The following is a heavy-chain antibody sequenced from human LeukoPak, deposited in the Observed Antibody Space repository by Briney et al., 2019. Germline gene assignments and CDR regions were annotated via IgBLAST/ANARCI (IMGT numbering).Heavy chain of an antibody. CDR1: GFTFSSYE. D-gene: IGHD3-3*01. J-gene: IGHJ4*02. V-gene: IGHV3-48*03. Sequence: PGGSLRLSCAASGFTFSSYEMNWVRQAPGKGLEWISYISSSGRTTHYADSVKGRFTISRDNVRNSLYLQMNSLRAEDTAVYYCARDWSGTTPLDYWGQGTLVTVSS. CDR2: ISSSGRTT. CDR3: ARDWSGTTPLDY.